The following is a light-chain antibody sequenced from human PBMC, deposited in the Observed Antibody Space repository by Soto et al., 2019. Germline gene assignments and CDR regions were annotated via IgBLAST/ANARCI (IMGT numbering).Light chain of an antibody. J-gene: IGLJ2*01. Sequence: QSALTQPRSVSESPGQSVTISCTGTSSDVGAYDYVSWYQQHPGKVPKLMIYDVNKRPSGVPHRLSGSKSGKTAFLTISGLQAEDEADYYCLSFAGSYEVFGGGTKLTVL. CDR1: SSDVGAYDY. CDR2: DVN. CDR3: LSFAGSYEV. V-gene: IGLV2-11*01.